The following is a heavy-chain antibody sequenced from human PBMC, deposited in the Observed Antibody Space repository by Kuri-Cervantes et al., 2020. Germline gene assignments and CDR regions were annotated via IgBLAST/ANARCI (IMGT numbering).Heavy chain of an antibody. J-gene: IGHJ6*02. V-gene: IGHV3-66*01. Sequence: GGSLRLSCAASGFTVSSNYMSWVRQAPGKGLEWVSAIYSGGSTYYADSVKGRFTISRDNSKNTLYLQMNSLRAEDTAVYYCALLWFGELSANYGMDVWGQGTTVTVSS. CDR2: IYSGGST. D-gene: IGHD3-10*01. CDR1: GFTVSSNY. CDR3: ALLWFGELSANYGMDV.